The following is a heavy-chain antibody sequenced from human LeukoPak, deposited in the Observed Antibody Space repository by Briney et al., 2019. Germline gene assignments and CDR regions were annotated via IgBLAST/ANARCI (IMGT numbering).Heavy chain of an antibody. CDR3: ARRAGYGPRDYYYYMDV. J-gene: IGHJ6*03. D-gene: IGHD6-13*01. Sequence: HGESLKISCKGSGYSFSTYWIGWVRQMPGKGLEWMGIIYPADSDTKYSPSFQGQVTISADKSISTAYLQWSSLKASDTAMYCCARRAGYGPRDYYYYMDVWGQGTSVTISS. CDR1: GYSFSTYW. CDR2: IYPADSDT. V-gene: IGHV5-51*01.